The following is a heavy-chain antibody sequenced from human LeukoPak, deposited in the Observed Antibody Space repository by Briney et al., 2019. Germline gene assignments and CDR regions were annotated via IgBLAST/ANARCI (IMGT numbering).Heavy chain of an antibody. D-gene: IGHD3-16*01. CDR2: ISSSSSTI. J-gene: IGHJ4*02. V-gene: IGHV3-48*01. Sequence: GASLRLSCAASGFTFSSYSMNWVRQAPGKGLEWVSYISSSSSTIYYADSVKGRFTISRDNAKNSLYLQMNSLRAEDTAVYYCAREGGDYGDYWGQGTLVTVSS. CDR1: GFTFSSYS. CDR3: AREGGDYGDY.